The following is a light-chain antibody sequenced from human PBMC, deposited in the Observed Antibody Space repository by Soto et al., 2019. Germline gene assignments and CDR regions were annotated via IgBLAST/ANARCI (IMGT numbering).Light chain of an antibody. CDR1: SRDVGGYNY. CDR3: SSYTSSTTVL. CDR2: DVG. J-gene: IGLJ2*01. Sequence: QSVLTQPASVSGSPGQSITISCTGTSRDVGGYNYVSWYQQHPGKAPKLMIYDVGYRPSGVSNRFSGSKSGDTASLTISGLQPEDEADYYCSSYTSSTTVLFGGGTKLTVL. V-gene: IGLV2-14*01.